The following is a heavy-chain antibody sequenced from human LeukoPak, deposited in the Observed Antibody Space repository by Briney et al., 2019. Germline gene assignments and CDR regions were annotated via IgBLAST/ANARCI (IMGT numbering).Heavy chain of an antibody. J-gene: IGHJ4*02. CDR2: IGGSGSGYSR. CDR3: AKEQWLGKMNYFDY. CDR1: GFTFSIYA. D-gene: IGHD6-19*01. V-gene: IGHV3-23*01. Sequence: GGSLRLSCAASGFTFSIYAMSWVRQAPGKGLEWVSSIGGSGSGYSRYYADSVKGRFTISRDTSKNTLYLQMNSLRAEDTAVYYCAKEQWLGKMNYFDYWGQGTLVTVSS.